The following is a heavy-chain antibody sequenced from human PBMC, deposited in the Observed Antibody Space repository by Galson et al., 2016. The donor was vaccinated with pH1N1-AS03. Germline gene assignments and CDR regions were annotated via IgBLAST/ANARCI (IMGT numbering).Heavy chain of an antibody. CDR2: ITPIFGTT. CDR1: GGTFSNYA. J-gene: IGHJ6*02. D-gene: IGHD6-6*01. CDR3: ARAGREEYRSTAIKSDHYDYGMDV. V-gene: IGHV1-69*06. Sequence: VKVSCKASGGTFSNYAFNWVRLAPGQGLEWMGGITPIFGTTKYAQKFQGRVTITADKSTNTADMELRSLRSEDTALYYCARAGREEYRSTAIKSDHYDYGMDVWGQGTTVIVSS.